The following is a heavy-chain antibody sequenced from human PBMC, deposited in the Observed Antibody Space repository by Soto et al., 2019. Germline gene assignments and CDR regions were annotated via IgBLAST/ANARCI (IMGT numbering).Heavy chain of an antibody. CDR1: GFTFSSYA. V-gene: IGHV3-23*01. CDR3: AKDCGYSSGWYVFDY. J-gene: IGHJ4*02. Sequence: PGGSLRLSCAASGFTFSSYAMSWVRQAPGKGLEWVSAISGSGGSTYYADSVKGRFTISRDNSKNTLYLQMNSLRAEDTAVYYCAKDCGYSSGWYVFDYWGQGTLVTVSS. CDR2: ISGSGGST. D-gene: IGHD6-19*01.